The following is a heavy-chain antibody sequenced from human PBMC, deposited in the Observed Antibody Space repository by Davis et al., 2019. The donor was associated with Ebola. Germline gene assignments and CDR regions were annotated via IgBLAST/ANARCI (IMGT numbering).Heavy chain of an antibody. D-gene: IGHD3-22*01. CDR2: ISAYNGNT. CDR3: ARAFQAGYDSSGYYDY. Sequence: ASVKVSCKASGYTFTSYGISWVRQAPGQGLEWMGWISAYNGNTNYAQKLQGRVTMTRDTSTSTVYMELSSLRSEDTAVYYCARAFQAGYDSSGYYDYWGQGTLVTVSS. V-gene: IGHV1-18*01. CDR1: GYTFTSYG. J-gene: IGHJ4*02.